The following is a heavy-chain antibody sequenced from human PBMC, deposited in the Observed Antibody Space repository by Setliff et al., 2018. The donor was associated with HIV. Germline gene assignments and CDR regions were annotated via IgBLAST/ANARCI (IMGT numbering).Heavy chain of an antibody. CDR1: GYSFTNYG. V-gene: IGHV1-18*01. J-gene: IGHJ4*02. D-gene: IGHD2-8*01. Sequence: GASVKVSCKASGYSFTNYGIGWVRQAPGQGLEYLGWIGTYSGNTDYAQSVQGRVTMTRDTSTGTVYMDLRGLRSDDTAMYYCAREKYGDKFDYWGQGTLVTVSS. CDR2: IGTYSGNT. CDR3: AREKYGDKFDY.